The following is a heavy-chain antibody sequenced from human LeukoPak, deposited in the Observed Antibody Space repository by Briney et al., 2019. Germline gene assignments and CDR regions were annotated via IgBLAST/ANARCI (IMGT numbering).Heavy chain of an antibody. Sequence: SETLSLTCTVSGGTISRYYWSWIRQPPGKGLELIAYIDYSGSTNYNPSLKSRLTISLDASKNQFSLKLSSVTAADTAVYYCARDRRRDLLHAFDIWGQGTMVTVSS. V-gene: IGHV4-59*01. D-gene: IGHD1-26*01. J-gene: IGHJ3*02. CDR2: IDYSGST. CDR3: ARDRRRDLLHAFDI. CDR1: GGTISRYY.